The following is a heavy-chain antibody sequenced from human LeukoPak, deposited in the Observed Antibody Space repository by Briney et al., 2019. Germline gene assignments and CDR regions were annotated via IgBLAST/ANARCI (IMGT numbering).Heavy chain of an antibody. CDR1: GFTFSSYA. Sequence: PGGSLRLSCAASGFTFSSYAMSWVRQAPGKGLEWVSAISGSGGSTYYADSVKGRFTISRDNSKNTLYLQMNSLRAEDTAVYYCAKHSSRGFLWTDAFDIWGQGTMVTVSS. J-gene: IGHJ3*02. D-gene: IGHD3-10*01. CDR2: ISGSGGST. V-gene: IGHV3-23*01. CDR3: AKHSSRGFLWTDAFDI.